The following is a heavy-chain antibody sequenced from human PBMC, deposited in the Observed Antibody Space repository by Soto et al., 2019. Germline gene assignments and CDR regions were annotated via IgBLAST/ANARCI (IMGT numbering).Heavy chain of an antibody. CDR1: GGSFSGYY. D-gene: IGHD3-10*01. CDR2: INHSGST. J-gene: IGHJ4*02. Sequence: LSLTCAVYGGSFSGYYWSWIRQPPGKGLEWIGEINHSGSTNYNPSLKSRVTISVDTSKNQFSLKLSSVTAADTAVYYCASSHGYGSYYFDYWGQGTLVTVSS. V-gene: IGHV4-34*01. CDR3: ASSHGYGSYYFDY.